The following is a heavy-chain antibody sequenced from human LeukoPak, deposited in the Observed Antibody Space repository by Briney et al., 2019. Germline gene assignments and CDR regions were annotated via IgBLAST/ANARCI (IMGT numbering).Heavy chain of an antibody. V-gene: IGHV4-61*02. CDR1: GDSITSDTYS. CDR2: IYTSGST. Sequence: SETLSLTCTLPGDSITSDTYSWSWIRQPAGMQLEWVGRIYTSGSTNYNPSLKGRVTISVDTSKNQFSLKLSSVTAADTAVYYCARSYDYFDYWGQGTLVTVSS. D-gene: IGHD3-16*01. CDR3: ARSYDYFDY. J-gene: IGHJ4*02.